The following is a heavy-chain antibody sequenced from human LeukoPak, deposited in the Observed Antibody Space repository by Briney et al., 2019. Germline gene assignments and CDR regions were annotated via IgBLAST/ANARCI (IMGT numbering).Heavy chain of an antibody. J-gene: IGHJ3*02. Sequence: ASVKVSCKASGYTFTSYGISWVRQAPGQGLEWMGLISAYNGNTNYAQKLQGKVTMTTDTSTSTAYMELRSLRSDDTAVYYCARDLSSFDAFDIWGQGTMVTVSS. CDR3: ARDLSSFDAFDI. CDR2: ISAYNGNT. D-gene: IGHD6-13*01. CDR1: GYTFTSYG. V-gene: IGHV1-18*01.